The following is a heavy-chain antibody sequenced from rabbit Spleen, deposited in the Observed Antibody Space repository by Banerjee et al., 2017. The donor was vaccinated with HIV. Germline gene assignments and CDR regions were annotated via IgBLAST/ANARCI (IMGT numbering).Heavy chain of an antibody. CDR3: ARDAAGREDFNL. Sequence: QEQLEESGGGLVKPGASLALTCTASGLDFSSSFWICWVRQAPGKGLEWIACIDVAKSGNTYYASLAKGRFTISKPSSTTVTLQMTSLTAADTATYFCARDAAGREDFNLWGPGTLVTVS. CDR2: IDVAKSGNT. V-gene: IGHV1S45*01. D-gene: IGHD4-2*01. CDR1: GLDFSSSFW. J-gene: IGHJ4*01.